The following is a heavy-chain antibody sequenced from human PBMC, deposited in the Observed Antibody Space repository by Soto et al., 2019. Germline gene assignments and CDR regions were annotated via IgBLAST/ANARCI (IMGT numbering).Heavy chain of an antibody. CDR3: ARVPYNWNFDY. V-gene: IGHV4-59*01. CDR1: GGSISSYY. Sequence: SETLSLTCTVSGGSISSYYWSWIRQPPGKGLEWIGYIYYSGSTNYNPSLKSRVTISVDTSKNQFSLKLSSVTAADTAVYYCARVPYNWNFDYWGQGTLVTVSS. D-gene: IGHD1-20*01. CDR2: IYYSGST. J-gene: IGHJ4*02.